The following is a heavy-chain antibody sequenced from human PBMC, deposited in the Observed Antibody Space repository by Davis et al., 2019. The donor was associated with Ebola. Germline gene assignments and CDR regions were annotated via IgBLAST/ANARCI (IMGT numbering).Heavy chain of an antibody. D-gene: IGHD5-12*01. V-gene: IGHV5-51*01. Sequence: GESLKISCQGSGHSFTGYWIAWVRQLPGKGLEWMGIIYPDDSDTKYSPSFQGQVTISADRSIATAYLQWSSLKASDTAMYFCARVTSAYDYSIGYWGQGTLVTVSS. CDR1: GHSFTGYW. CDR2: IYPDDSDT. CDR3: ARVTSAYDYSIGY. J-gene: IGHJ4*02.